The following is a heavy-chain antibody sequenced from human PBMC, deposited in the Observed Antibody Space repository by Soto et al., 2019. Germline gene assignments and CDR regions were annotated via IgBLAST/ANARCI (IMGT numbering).Heavy chain of an antibody. CDR1: GFTFSSYG. V-gene: IGHV3-33*01. CDR3: ARDGYGDYGV. CDR2: IWYDGSNK. J-gene: IGHJ4*02. Sequence: QVQLVESGGGVVQPGRSLRLSCAASGFTFSSYGMHWVRQAPGKGLEWVAVIWYDGSNKYYADSVKGRFTISRDNSKNTMYLQKNNLRAANRAVKYCARDGYGDYGVWGQGTLVTVSS. D-gene: IGHD4-17*01.